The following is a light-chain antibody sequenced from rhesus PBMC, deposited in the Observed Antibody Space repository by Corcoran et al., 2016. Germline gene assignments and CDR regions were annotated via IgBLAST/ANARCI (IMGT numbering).Light chain of an antibody. CDR2: EVS. J-gene: IGLJ1*01. Sequence: QAALTQPRSVSGYPGQSVTISCTGTSSDIGAYTYVSWYQQNPGTAPKLMIYEVSKWPSGVSGRFSGSTSGNTASLTISGLQAEDEADYYCSSYAGSNTYIFGAGTRLTVL. V-gene: IGLV2-32*02. CDR1: SSDIGAYTY. CDR3: SSYAGSNTYI.